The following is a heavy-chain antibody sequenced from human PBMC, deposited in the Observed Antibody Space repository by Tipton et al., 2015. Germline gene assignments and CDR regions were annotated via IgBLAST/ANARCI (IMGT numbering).Heavy chain of an antibody. J-gene: IGHJ4*02. V-gene: IGHV4-59*01. D-gene: IGHD1-1*01. CDR2: IYYSGST. Sequence: TLSLTCAVYGGSFSGYYWNWIRQPPGKGLEWIGYIYYSGSTYYNPSLKSRVTISVDTSKNQFSLKLSSVTAADTAVYYCAKGHATRDYFDYWGQGTLVTVSS. CDR1: GGSFSGYY. CDR3: AKGHATRDYFDY.